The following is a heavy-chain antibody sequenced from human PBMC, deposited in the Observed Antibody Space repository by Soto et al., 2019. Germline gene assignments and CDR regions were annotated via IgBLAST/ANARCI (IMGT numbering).Heavy chain of an antibody. J-gene: IGHJ4*02. CDR3: AKKHSGSSLAY. CDR2: MNPHTGET. D-gene: IGHD6-6*01. CDR1: GYNFISSE. V-gene: IGHV1-8*02. Sequence: QVQLVQSGAEVKKPGASVKVSCKTSGYNFISSEISWVRQAPGQGLELMGWMNPHTGETDATRKFQGRLTMTRNISINTAYLELSSLTSEDTAVYCCAKKHSGSSLAYWGQGSLVTVSS.